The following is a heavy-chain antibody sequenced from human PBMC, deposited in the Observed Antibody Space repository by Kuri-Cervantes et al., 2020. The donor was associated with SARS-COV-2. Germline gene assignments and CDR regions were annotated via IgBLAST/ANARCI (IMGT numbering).Heavy chain of an antibody. V-gene: IGHV3-15*01. CDR2: IKSKTDGGTT. J-gene: IGHJ4*02. D-gene: IGHD1-7*01. CDR3: AKDMRGTRTYFDY. CDR1: GFTFSNAW. Sequence: GESLKISCAASGFTFSNAWMSWVRQAPGKGLEWVGRIKSKTDGGTTDYAAPVKGRFTISRDDSKNTLYLQMNSLRAEDTAVYYCAKDMRGTRTYFDYWGQGTLVTVSS.